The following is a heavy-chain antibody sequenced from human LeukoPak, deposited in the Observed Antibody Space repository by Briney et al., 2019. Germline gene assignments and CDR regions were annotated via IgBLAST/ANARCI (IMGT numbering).Heavy chain of an antibody. J-gene: IGHJ5*02. V-gene: IGHV1-2*02. Sequence: GASVKVSCKTSGYSFTDYYIHWVRQAPGQGLEWMAWINTKTGRTSSARKFQGRVTMTRDPSITTVYMDMAWLTSDDTAIYFCARADFIDAGPYLIGPWGQGTLVTDSS. CDR1: GYSFTDYY. CDR3: ARADFIDAGPYLIGP. D-gene: IGHD3-3*01. CDR2: INTKTGRT.